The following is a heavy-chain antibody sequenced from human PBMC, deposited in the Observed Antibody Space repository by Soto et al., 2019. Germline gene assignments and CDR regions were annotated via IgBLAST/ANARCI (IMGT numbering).Heavy chain of an antibody. CDR3: VGDRIPAALFNGFDP. V-gene: IGHV3-33*01. J-gene: IGHJ5*02. Sequence: QVQVVESGGGVVQPGKSLRLSCAASGFTFSNYGMHWVRQAPGKGLEWVAVIWSDGSNKYYADSVKGRFTISRDNSKNTLYLQMNSLRGEDTAVYYCVGDRIPAALFNGFDPWGQGTLVNVSS. CDR1: GFTFSNYG. D-gene: IGHD2-2*01. CDR2: IWSDGSNK.